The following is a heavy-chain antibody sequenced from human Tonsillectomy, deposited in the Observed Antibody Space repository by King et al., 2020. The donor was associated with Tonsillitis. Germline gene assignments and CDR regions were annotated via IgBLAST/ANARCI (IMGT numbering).Heavy chain of an antibody. D-gene: IGHD6-6*01. CDR2: IYPGDSDT. J-gene: IGHJ3*02. CDR1: GYSFTSYW. V-gene: IGHV5-51*01. CDR3: ARTHCRSSAGAFDI. Sequence: QLVQSGAEVKKPGESLKISCKGSGYSFTSYWIAWGGQLPGKGLEGMGFIYPGDSDTIYSPSFQGQVAISADKSISTAHLQWSSLKASDTAMYYCARTHCRSSAGAFDIWGQGTMVTVSS.